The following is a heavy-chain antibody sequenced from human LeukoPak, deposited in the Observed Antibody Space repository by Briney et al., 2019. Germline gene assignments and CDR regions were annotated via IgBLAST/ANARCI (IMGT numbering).Heavy chain of an antibody. V-gene: IGHV3-23*01. CDR2: ISGSGGST. CDR1: GFTFSSYA. Sequence: PGGSLRLSCAACGFTFSSYAMSWVRQAPGKGLEWVSAISGSGGSTYYADSVKGRFAISRDNSKNTLYLQMNSLRAEDTAVYYCAKDPSHYYDSSGQESWGQGTLVTVSS. J-gene: IGHJ4*02. CDR3: AKDPSHYYDSSGQES. D-gene: IGHD3-22*01.